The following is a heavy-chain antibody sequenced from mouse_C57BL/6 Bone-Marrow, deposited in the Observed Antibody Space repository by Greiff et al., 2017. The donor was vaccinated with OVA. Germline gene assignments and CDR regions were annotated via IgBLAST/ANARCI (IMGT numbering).Heavy chain of an antibody. CDR1: GYTFTNYW. Sequence: QVHLKQSGAELVRPGTSVKMSCKASGYTFTNYWIGWAKQRPGHGLEWIGDIYPGGGYTNYNEKFKGKATLTADKSSSTAYMQFSSLTSEDSAIYYCAREGYDYDFDYWGQGTALTVSS. D-gene: IGHD2-4*01. CDR3: AREGYDYDFDY. J-gene: IGHJ2*01. V-gene: IGHV1-63*01. CDR2: IYPGGGYT.